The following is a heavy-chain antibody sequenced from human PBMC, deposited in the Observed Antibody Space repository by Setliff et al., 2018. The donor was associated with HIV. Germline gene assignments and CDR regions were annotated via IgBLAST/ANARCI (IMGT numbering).Heavy chain of an antibody. CDR1: SGSISYYY. Sequence: SETLSLTCNVSSGSISYYYWSWARQPPGRGLEWIGYVSHSGSTSYNPSLNSRVTMSVDTSRDQSSLKVRSVTAADTAVYYCARMRGRAVLSYYFDHWGQGRLVTVSS. D-gene: IGHD6-19*01. V-gene: IGHV4-59*01. CDR2: VSHSGST. CDR3: ARMRGRAVLSYYFDH. J-gene: IGHJ4*02.